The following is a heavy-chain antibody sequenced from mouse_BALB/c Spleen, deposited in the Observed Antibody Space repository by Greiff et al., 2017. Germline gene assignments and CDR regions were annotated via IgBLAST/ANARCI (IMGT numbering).Heavy chain of an antibody. J-gene: IGHJ4*01. V-gene: IGHV14-3*02. CDR3: ARLRDDYDDAMDY. D-gene: IGHD2-4*01. CDR2: IDPANGNT. CDR1: GFNIKDTY. Sequence: EVQLQQSGAELVKPGASVKLSCTASGFNIKDTYMHWVKQRPEQGLEWIGRIDPANGNTKYDPKFQGKATITADTSSNTAYLQLSSLTSEDTAVYYCARLRDDYDDAMDYWGQGTSVTVSS.